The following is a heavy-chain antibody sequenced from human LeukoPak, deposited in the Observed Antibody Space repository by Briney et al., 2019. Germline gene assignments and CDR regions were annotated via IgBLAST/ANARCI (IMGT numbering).Heavy chain of an antibody. D-gene: IGHD3-9*01. CDR2: IIPILGIA. CDR1: GGTFSSYA. J-gene: IGHJ3*02. CDR3: ARADYDILTGYYIGAFDT. V-gene: IGHV1-69*04. Sequence: SVKVSCKASGGTFSSYAISWVRQAPGQGLEWMGRIIPILGIANYAQKFQGRVTITADKSTSTAYMELSSLRSEDTAVYYCARADYDILTGYYIGAFDTWGQGTMVTVSS.